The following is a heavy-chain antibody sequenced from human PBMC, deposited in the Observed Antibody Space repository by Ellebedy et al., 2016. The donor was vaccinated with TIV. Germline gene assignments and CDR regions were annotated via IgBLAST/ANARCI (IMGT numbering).Heavy chain of an antibody. CDR1: GFTFSSYS. V-gene: IGHV3-21*01. J-gene: IGHJ6*02. Sequence: GGSLRLSXAASGFTFSSYSMNWVRQAPGKGLEWVSSISSSSSYIYYADSVKGRFTISRDNAKNSLYLQMNSLRDEDTAVYYCAREFHSGYPTYYYGMDVWGQGTTVTVSS. CDR2: ISSSSSYI. CDR3: AREFHSGYPTYYYGMDV. D-gene: IGHD5-12*01.